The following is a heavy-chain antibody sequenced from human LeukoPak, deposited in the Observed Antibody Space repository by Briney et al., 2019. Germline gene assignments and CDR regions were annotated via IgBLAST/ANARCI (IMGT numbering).Heavy chain of an antibody. V-gene: IGHV1-2*02. CDR1: GYTFTGYY. CDR2: INPNSGGT. Sequence: ASVKVSCKASGYTFTGYYMHWVRQAPGQGLEWMGWINPNSGGTNYAQKFQGRVTMTRDTSISTAYMELSRLRSDDTAVYYCALLGYCSSTSCCWFDPWGQGTLVTVSS. J-gene: IGHJ5*02. D-gene: IGHD2-2*01. CDR3: ALLGYCSSTSCCWFDP.